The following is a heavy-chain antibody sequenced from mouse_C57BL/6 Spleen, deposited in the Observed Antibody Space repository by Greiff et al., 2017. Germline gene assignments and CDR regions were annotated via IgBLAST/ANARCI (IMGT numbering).Heavy chain of an antibody. CDR1: GYAFSSYW. Sequence: VQLQQSGAALVKPGASVKISCKASGYAFSSYWLNWVKQRPGKGLEWIGQIYPGDGDTTYNGKFKGKATLTADKSSSTAYMQRSSLTSEDSAVYFCARAGLLWMDDWGKGTSVTVSS. CDR3: ARAGLLWMDD. J-gene: IGHJ4*01. V-gene: IGHV1-80*01. D-gene: IGHD2-1*01. CDR2: IYPGDGDT.